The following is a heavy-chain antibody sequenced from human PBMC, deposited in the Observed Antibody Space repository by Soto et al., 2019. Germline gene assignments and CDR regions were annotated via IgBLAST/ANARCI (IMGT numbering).Heavy chain of an antibody. CDR3: ANVGSISYYYYAMDV. V-gene: IGHV2-5*01. Sequence: SGPTLVNPTQTLTLTCTFSGFSLSSTGVGVGWIRQPPGKALEWLALIYWNDDKRYSPSLKSRLTITKDTSKNQVVLSMTIMGPVDTATYFCANVGSISYYYYAMDVWGQGTTVTVSS. J-gene: IGHJ6*02. CDR1: GFSLSSTGVG. CDR2: IYWNDDK. D-gene: IGHD2-21*01.